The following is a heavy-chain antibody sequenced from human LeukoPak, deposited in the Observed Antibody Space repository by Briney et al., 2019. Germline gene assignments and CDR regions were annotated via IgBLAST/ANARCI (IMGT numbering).Heavy chain of an antibody. Sequence: GSLRLSCAASGFTFSGSTVHWVRQASGKGLDWVGHIRTKANNYATAYAASVKGRFTISRDDSKNTAYLQMNSLKIEDTAVYYCSRHEALPGDYWGQGTLVTVSS. V-gene: IGHV3-73*01. J-gene: IGHJ4*02. CDR1: GFTFSGST. CDR2: IRTKANNYAT. CDR3: SRHEALPGDY. D-gene: IGHD2-21*02.